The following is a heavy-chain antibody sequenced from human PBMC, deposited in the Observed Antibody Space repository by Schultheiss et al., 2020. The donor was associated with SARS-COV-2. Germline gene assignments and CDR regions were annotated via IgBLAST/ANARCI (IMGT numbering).Heavy chain of an antibody. CDR2: INPNSGGT. V-gene: IGHV1-2*04. J-gene: IGHJ6*02. Sequence: ASVKVSCKASGGTFSSYAISWVRQAPGQGLEWMGWINPNSGGTNYAQKFQGWVTMTRDTSISTAYMELSRLRSDDTAVYYCARGLYSSSGYYYYYGMDVWGQGTTVTVSS. CDR1: GGTFSSYA. CDR3: ARGLYSSSGYYYYYGMDV. D-gene: IGHD6-6*01.